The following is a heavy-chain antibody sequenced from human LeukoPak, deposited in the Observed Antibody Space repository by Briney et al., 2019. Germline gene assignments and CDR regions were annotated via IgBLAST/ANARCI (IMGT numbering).Heavy chain of an antibody. CDR1: GGSISSNGYY. CDR2: IYYSEST. D-gene: IGHD2-15*01. Sequence: PSETLSLTCSVSGGSISSNGYYWGWIRQPPGKGLEWIGAIYYSESTYYNPSLQSRVTISVDTSKNQFSLRLSSVTAADTAVYYCARLGGCSGGSCYPPLDYWGQGTLVTVSS. J-gene: IGHJ4*02. CDR3: ARLGGCSGGSCYPPLDY. V-gene: IGHV4-39*01.